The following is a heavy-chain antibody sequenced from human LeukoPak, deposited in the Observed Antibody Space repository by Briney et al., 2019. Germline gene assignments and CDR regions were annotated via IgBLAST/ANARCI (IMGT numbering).Heavy chain of an antibody. Sequence: GASVKVSCKASGYTFASYGISWVRRAPGQGLEWMGWINSYNGNTNYAQKLQGRVTMTTDTSTSTAYMELRSLRSDDTAVYYCARGYNSYSRGAFDIWGQGTMVTVSS. CDR1: GYTFASYG. CDR2: INSYNGNT. J-gene: IGHJ3*02. V-gene: IGHV1-18*01. CDR3: ARGYNSYSRGAFDI. D-gene: IGHD5-24*01.